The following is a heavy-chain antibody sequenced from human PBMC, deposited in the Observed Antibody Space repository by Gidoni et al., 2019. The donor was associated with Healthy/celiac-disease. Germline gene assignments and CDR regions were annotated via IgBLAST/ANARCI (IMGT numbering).Heavy chain of an antibody. CDR3: TSRNDYYYYGMDV. Sequence: EVQLVESGGGLVQPGGSLTLSCAASGFTFSGSAMLWVRQASGKGLEWVGRIRRKANSYATAYAASVKGRFTISRDDSKNTAYLQMNSLKTEDTAVYYCTSRNDYYYYGMDVWGQGTTVTVSS. V-gene: IGHV3-73*01. J-gene: IGHJ6*02. CDR2: IRRKANSYAT. CDR1: GFTFSGSA.